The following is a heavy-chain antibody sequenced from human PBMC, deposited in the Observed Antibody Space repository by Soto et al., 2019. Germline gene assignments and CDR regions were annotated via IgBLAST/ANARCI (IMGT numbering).Heavy chain of an antibody. D-gene: IGHD6-13*01. CDR1: GGSISSYY. CDR2: IYTSGST. V-gene: IGHV4-4*07. CDR3: AREPLGIAAAGTHYYYYGMDV. J-gene: IGHJ6*02. Sequence: PSETLSLTCTVSGGSISSYYWSWIRQPAGKGLEWIGRIYTSGSTNYNPSLKSRVTMSVDTSKNQFSLKLSSVTAADTAVYYCAREPLGIAAAGTHYYYYGMDVWGQGTTVT.